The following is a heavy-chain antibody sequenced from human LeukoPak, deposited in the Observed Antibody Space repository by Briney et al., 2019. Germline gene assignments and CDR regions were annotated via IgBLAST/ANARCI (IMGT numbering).Heavy chain of an antibody. CDR3: ARSTYCYDSSGYYYVGRDYYYYGMDV. Sequence: SQTLSLTCAISGDSVSSNSAAWNWIRQSPSRGLEWLGRTYYRSKWYNDYAVSVKSRITISPDTSKNQFSLQLNSVTPEDTAAYYCARSTYCYDSSGYYYVGRDYYYYGMDVWGQGTTVTVSS. CDR2: TYYRSKWYN. V-gene: IGHV6-1*01. J-gene: IGHJ6*02. CDR1: GDSVSSNSAA. D-gene: IGHD3-22*01.